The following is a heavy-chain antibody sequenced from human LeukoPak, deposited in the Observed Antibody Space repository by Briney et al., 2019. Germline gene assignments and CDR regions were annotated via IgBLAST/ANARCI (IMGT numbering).Heavy chain of an antibody. D-gene: IGHD5-18*01. CDR3: ARDLIVDTVMGLFDY. Sequence: ASVKVSCKVFGYTFTSHYMHWVRQAPRQGLEWMGILNPSGGRTTYAQKLKGRVTMTRDTSTSTVYMELSSLRSEDTAVYYCARDLIVDTVMGLFDYWGQGTLVTVSS. J-gene: IGHJ4*02. CDR2: LNPSGGRT. V-gene: IGHV1-46*01. CDR1: GYTFTSHY.